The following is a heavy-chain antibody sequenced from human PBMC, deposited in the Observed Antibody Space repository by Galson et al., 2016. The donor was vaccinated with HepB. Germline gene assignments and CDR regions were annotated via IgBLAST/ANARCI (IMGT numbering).Heavy chain of an antibody. V-gene: IGHV3-30-3*01. Sequence: SLRLSCAASGFSFSSFAMHWVRQAPGKGLEWVAVISYDGNNKYHADSVEGRFTISRDNSKNTLYLQMNSLRTEDTAVHYCASGGDCLCNFDVWGRGTLVTVSS. CDR2: ISYDGNNK. CDR3: ASGGDCLCNFDV. D-gene: IGHD2-21*02. J-gene: IGHJ2*01. CDR1: GFSFSSFA.